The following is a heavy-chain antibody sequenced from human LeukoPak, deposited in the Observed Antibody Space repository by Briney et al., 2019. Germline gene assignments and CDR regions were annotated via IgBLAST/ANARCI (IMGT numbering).Heavy chain of an antibody. D-gene: IGHD2-21*01. CDR1: GFTFSRDS. CDR2: INGGGTPI. V-gene: IGHV3-48*01. Sequence: PGGSLRLSCAASGFTFSRDSMNWVRQAPGKGLEWVAYINGGGTPILYADSVRGRFTISRDNAKNSLYLQMNSLRAEDTAVYYCVRDNPRCCGVIPANIDQHWGQGTLVTVSS. CDR3: VRDNPRCCGVIPANIDQH. J-gene: IGHJ4*01.